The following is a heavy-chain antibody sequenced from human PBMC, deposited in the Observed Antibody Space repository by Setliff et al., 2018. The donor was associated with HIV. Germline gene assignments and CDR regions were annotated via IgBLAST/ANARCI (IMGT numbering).Heavy chain of an antibody. D-gene: IGHD3-22*01. J-gene: IGHJ4*02. CDR3: GRGFGYSTPLVMY. CDR2: IGQDGSEK. Sequence: PGGSLRLSCAASRFDFNNYWMCWVRQAPGKGLEWVANIGQDGSEKNYVDSVKGRFTISRDNAKNSLILQMDNLRAEDTAVYYCGRGFGYSTPLVMYWGQGTLVTVSS. V-gene: IGHV3-7*01. CDR1: RFDFNNYW.